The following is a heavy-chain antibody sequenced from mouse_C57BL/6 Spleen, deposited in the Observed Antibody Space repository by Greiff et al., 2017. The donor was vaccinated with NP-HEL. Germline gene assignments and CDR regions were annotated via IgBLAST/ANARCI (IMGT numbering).Heavy chain of an antibody. J-gene: IGHJ4*01. CDR2: IYPRSGNT. CDR3: AIYYYGSSSMDY. CDR1: GYTFTSYG. D-gene: IGHD1-1*01. V-gene: IGHV1-81*01. Sequence: QVHVKQSGAELARPGASVKLSCKASGYTFTSYGISWVKQRTGQGLEWIGEIYPRSGNTYYNEKFKGKATLTADKSSSTAYMELRSLTSEDSAVYFCAIYYYGSSSMDYWGQGTSVTVSS.